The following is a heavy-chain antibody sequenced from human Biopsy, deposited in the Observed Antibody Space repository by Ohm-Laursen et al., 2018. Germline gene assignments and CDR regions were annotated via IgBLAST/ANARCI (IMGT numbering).Heavy chain of an antibody. D-gene: IGHD6-19*01. CDR3: ARGMRSSGWPYFDS. V-gene: IGHV4-61*01. Sequence: SDTPSLTCIVSGDSASSGSFYWTWIRQPPGQGLEYIGYIYDRGSTANYNPSLESRVTMSVDMPKNQFSLKLSSVTAADTAIYYCARGMRSSGWPYFDSWGQGTLVTVSS. CDR2: IYDRGSTA. CDR1: GDSASSGSFY. J-gene: IGHJ4*02.